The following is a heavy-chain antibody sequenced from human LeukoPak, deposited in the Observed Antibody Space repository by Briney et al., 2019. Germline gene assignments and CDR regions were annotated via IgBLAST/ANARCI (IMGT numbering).Heavy chain of an antibody. CDR3: VREGEGPLSKDFDY. Sequence: GASMKVSCKSFGFTFTDHYIHWVRQAPGQGLEWMGYIGPHSTFTSSPQEFQGRVTMTRDTSMTTAYMELTRLTSYDTAVYYCVREGEGPLSKDFDYWGQGTLVTVSS. CDR2: IGPHSTFT. CDR1: GFTFTDHY. J-gene: IGHJ4*02. V-gene: IGHV1-2*02. D-gene: IGHD2/OR15-2a*01.